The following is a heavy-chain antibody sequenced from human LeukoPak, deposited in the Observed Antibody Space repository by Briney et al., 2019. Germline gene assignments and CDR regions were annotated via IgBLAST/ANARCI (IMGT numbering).Heavy chain of an antibody. CDR3: ARPRGHYYGSGSYGSYPFDY. J-gene: IGHJ4*02. CDR2: INHSGST. CDR1: GGSLSGYY. Sequence: SETLSLTCAVYGGSLSGYYWSWIRQPPGKGLEWIGEINHSGSTNYNPSLKSRVTISVDTSKNQYSLKLSSVTAADTAVYYCARPRGHYYGSGSYGSYPFDYWGQGTLVTVSS. V-gene: IGHV4-34*01. D-gene: IGHD3-10*01.